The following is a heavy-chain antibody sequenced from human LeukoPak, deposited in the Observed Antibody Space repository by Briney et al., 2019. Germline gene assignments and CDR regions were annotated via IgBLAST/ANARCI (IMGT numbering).Heavy chain of an antibody. CDR2: IKSKADGETI. D-gene: IGHD1-20*01. J-gene: IGHJ4*02. Sequence: GGSLRLSCAASGFTFTNAWVNWVRQAPGKGLEWVGRIKSKADGETIDYAAPVKGRFTFSRDDSKNMLYLQMNSLKSEDTAVYYCSTLTSRGLSDSWGQGTLVTVSS. V-gene: IGHV3-15*07. CDR3: STLTSRGLSDS. CDR1: GFTFTNAW.